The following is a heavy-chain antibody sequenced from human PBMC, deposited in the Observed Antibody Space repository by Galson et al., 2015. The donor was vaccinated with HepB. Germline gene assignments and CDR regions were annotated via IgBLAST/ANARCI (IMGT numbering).Heavy chain of an antibody. Sequence: SVKVSCKASEGTFSSYAISWVRQAPGQGLEWMGGIIPIFGTANYAQKFQGRVTITADKSTSTAYMELSSLRSEDTAVYYCARGGWVYDILTPGNWFDPWGQGTLVTVSS. D-gene: IGHD3-9*01. J-gene: IGHJ5*02. CDR1: EGTFSSYA. CDR2: IIPIFGTA. V-gene: IGHV1-69*06. CDR3: ARGGWVYDILTPGNWFDP.